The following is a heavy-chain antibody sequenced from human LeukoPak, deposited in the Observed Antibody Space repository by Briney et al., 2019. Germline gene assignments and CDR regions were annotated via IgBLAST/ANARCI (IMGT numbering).Heavy chain of an antibody. Sequence: EASVKVSCKASGYTFTSYYMHWVRQAPGQGLEWMGIINPSGGSTSYAQKSQGRVTMTRDMSTSTVYMELSSLRSEDTAVYYCAREPTVIDAFDIWGQGTMVTVSS. CDR2: INPSGGST. CDR3: AREPTVIDAFDI. J-gene: IGHJ3*02. V-gene: IGHV1-46*01. D-gene: IGHD4-17*01. CDR1: GYTFTSYY.